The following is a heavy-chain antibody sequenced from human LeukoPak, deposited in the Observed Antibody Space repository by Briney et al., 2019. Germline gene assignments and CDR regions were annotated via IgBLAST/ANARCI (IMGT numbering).Heavy chain of an antibody. CDR1: GGSISTSSYY. CDR2: IFYSGST. V-gene: IGHV4-39*07. J-gene: IGHJ6*03. CDR3: ARTWAFYYYYMDV. Sequence: SETLSLTCTVSGGSISTSSYYWGWIRQPPGKGLEWIGNIFYSGSTYYGPSLKSRLTISLDTSRNQFSLKLSSVTAADTAVYYCARTWAFYYYYMDVWGKGTTVTVSS. D-gene: IGHD7-27*01.